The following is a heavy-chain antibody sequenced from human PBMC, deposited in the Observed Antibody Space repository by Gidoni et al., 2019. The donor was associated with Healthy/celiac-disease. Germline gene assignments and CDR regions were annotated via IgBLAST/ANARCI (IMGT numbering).Heavy chain of an antibody. CDR3: ARIRNYYDSSGSPGGAWFDP. V-gene: IGHV2-70*01. CDR1: VFSLITTGMC. Sequence: QVTLRESGPALVKPTQTLTLTCTFSVFSLITTGMCVSWIRQPPGKALEWLALIDWDDDKYYSTSLKTRLTISKDTSKNQVVLTMTNMDPVDTATYYCARIRNYYDSSGSPGGAWFDPWGQGTLVTVSS. J-gene: IGHJ5*02. D-gene: IGHD3-22*01. CDR2: IDWDDDK.